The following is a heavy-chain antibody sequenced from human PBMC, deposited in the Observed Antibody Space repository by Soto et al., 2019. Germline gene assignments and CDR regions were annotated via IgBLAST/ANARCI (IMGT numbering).Heavy chain of an antibody. V-gene: IGHV2-5*02. CDR1: GFSLSTSGVG. CDR2: IYWDDDK. J-gene: IGHJ5*02. CDR3: APSVVIAARPESWFDP. Sequence: ESGPTLVNPTQTLTLTCTFSGFSLSTSGVGVGWIRQPPGKALEWLALIYWDDDKRYSPSLKSRLTITKDTSKNQVVLTMTNMDPVDTATYYCAPSVVIAARPESWFDPWGQGTLVTVSS. D-gene: IGHD6-6*01.